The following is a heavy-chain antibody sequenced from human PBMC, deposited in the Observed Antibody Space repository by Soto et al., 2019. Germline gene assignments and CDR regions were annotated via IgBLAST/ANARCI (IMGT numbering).Heavy chain of an antibody. CDR2: ISSSSSYI. J-gene: IGHJ6*03. CDR3: ARAAPVGVVAAKRPGIHYYYYMDV. V-gene: IGHV3-21*01. Sequence: GGSLRLSCAASGFTFSSYSMNWVRQAPGKGLEWVSSISSSSSYIYYADSVKGRFTISRDNAKNSLYLQMNSLRAEDTAVYYCARAAPVGVVAAKRPGIHYYYYMDVWGKGTTVTVSS. D-gene: IGHD2-15*01. CDR1: GFTFSSYS.